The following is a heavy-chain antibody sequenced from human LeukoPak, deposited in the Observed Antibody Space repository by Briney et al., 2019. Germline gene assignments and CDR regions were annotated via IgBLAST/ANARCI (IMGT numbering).Heavy chain of an antibody. D-gene: IGHD3-3*01. CDR1: GGSISSYY. J-gene: IGHJ4*02. CDR3: ARVAADFWSGYYTETYYFDY. CDR2: TYTSGST. V-gene: IGHV4-4*07. Sequence: KPSETLSLTCTVSGGSISSYYWSWIRQPAGKGLEWIGRTYTSGSTNYNPSLKSRVTMSVDTSKNQFSLKLSSVTAADTAVYYCARVAADFWSGYYTETYYFDYWGQGTLVTVSS.